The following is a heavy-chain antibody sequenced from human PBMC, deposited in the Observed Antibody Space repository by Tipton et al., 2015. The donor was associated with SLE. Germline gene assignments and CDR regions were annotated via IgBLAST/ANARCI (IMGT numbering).Heavy chain of an antibody. V-gene: IGHV4-39*07. Sequence: TLSLTCTVSGGSISSSSYYWGWIRQPPGKGLEWIGSIYYSGSTYYNPSLKSRVTISLDTSKNQFSLKLSSVTAADTAVYYCARLYCTSTSCYSGYWGQGTLVTVSS. CDR1: GGSISSSSYY. CDR2: IYYSGST. D-gene: IGHD2-2*01. J-gene: IGHJ4*02. CDR3: ARLYCTSTSCYSGY.